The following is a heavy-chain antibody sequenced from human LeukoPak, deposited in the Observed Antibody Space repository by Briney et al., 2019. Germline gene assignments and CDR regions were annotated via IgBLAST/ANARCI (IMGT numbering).Heavy chain of an antibody. CDR1: GFSFSSYW. CDR2: IKQDGSEE. V-gene: IGHV3-7*01. CDR3: ARGHYSPWDHCFDY. J-gene: IGHJ4*02. Sequence: AGGSLRLSCAASGFSFSSYWMNWVRQAPGKGLEWVANIKQDGSEEYYVDSLKGRFTISRDNAKNSVYLQMNNLRADDTAVYYCARGHYSPWDHCFDYWGQGSLVTFSS. D-gene: IGHD5-18*01.